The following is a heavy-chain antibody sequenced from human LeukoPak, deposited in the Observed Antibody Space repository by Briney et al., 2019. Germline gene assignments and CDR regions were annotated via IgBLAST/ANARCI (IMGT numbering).Heavy chain of an antibody. CDR3: AKHQLQSTVLFDY. Sequence: GGSLRLSCAASGFTFSTYAMSWVRQAPGRGLEWVSGICGSGGCTYYADSVKGRFTISRDNSKNTLYLQMNSLRAEDTTVYYCAKHQLQSTVLFDYWGQGTLVTVSS. V-gene: IGHV3-23*01. D-gene: IGHD4-11*01. CDR1: GFTFSTYA. J-gene: IGHJ4*02. CDR2: ICGSGGCT.